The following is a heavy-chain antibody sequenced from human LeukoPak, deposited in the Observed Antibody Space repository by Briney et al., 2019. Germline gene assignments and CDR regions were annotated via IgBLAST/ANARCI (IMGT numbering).Heavy chain of an antibody. CDR2: IYYSGST. Sequence: SQTLSLTCTVSGGSISSGGYYWSWIRQHPGKGLEWIGYIYYSGSTYYNPSLKSRVTISVDTSKNQFSLKLSSVTAADTAVYYCAREGYDILTGYFDAFDTWGQGTMVTVSS. J-gene: IGHJ3*02. CDR3: AREGYDILTGYFDAFDT. CDR1: GGSISSGGYY. V-gene: IGHV4-31*03. D-gene: IGHD3-9*01.